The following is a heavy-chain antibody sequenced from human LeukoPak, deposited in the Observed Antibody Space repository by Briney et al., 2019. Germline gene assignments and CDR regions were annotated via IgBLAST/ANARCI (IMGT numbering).Heavy chain of an antibody. Sequence: PSETLSLTCAVYGGSFSGYYWSWIRQPPGKGLEWIGEINHSGSTNYNPSLKSRVTISVDTSKNQFSLKLSSVTAADTAVYYCARATGYYYGSGSYYNEYWGQGTLDTVSS. CDR1: GGSFSGYY. J-gene: IGHJ4*02. CDR2: INHSGST. D-gene: IGHD3-10*01. V-gene: IGHV4-34*01. CDR3: ARATGYYYGSGSYYNEY.